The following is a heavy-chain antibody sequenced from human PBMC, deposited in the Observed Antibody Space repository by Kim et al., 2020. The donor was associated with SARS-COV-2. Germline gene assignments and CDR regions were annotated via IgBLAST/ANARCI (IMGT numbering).Heavy chain of an antibody. D-gene: IGHD3-10*01. Sequence: YHPSLKSRDPISVETSKNQFSLKLSSVPAADTAVYYCARSGPPFYFDYWGQGTLVTVSS. CDR3: ARSGPPFYFDY. V-gene: IGHV4-39*01. J-gene: IGHJ4*02.